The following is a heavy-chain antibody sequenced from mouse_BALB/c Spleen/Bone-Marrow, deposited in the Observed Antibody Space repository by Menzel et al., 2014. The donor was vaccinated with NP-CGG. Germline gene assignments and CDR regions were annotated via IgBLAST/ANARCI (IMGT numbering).Heavy chain of an antibody. Sequence: VQLQESGAELARPGASVKLSCKASGYTFTSYWMQWVKQRSGQGLEWIGAIYPGDGDTRYTQKFKGKATLTADKSSSTAYMQLSSLASEDSAVYYCARWLLPFDYWGQGTTLTVSS. J-gene: IGHJ2*01. CDR1: GYTFTSYW. CDR2: IYPGDGDT. D-gene: IGHD2-3*01. V-gene: IGHV1-87*01. CDR3: ARWLLPFDY.